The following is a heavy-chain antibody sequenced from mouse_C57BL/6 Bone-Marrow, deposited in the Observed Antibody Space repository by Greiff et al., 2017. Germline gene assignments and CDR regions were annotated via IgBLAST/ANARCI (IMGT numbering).Heavy chain of an antibody. CDR3: AKTTVAEDYAMDY. V-gene: IGHV1-82*01. D-gene: IGHD1-1*01. Sequence: QVQLQQSGPELVKPGASVKISCKASGYAFSSSWMNWVKQRPGKGLEWIGRIYPGDGDTNYNGKFKGKATLTVDKPSSTAYMQLSSLTSEDSAVYYCAKTTVAEDYAMDYWGQGTSVTVSS. CDR2: IYPGDGDT. CDR1: GYAFSSSW. J-gene: IGHJ4*01.